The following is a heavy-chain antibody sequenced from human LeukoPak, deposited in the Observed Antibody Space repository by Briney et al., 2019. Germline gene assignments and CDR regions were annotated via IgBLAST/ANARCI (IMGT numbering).Heavy chain of an antibody. CDR2: IYTSGST. CDR3: ARGLSSSWYYFDY. Sequence: SETLSLTCTVSGGSMSSSSYYWGWIRQPPGKGLEWIGYIYTSGSTNYNPSLKSRVTISVDTSKNQSSLKLSSVTAADTAVYYCARGLSSSWYYFDYWGQGTLVTVSS. J-gene: IGHJ4*02. D-gene: IGHD6-13*01. V-gene: IGHV4-61*05. CDR1: GGSMSSSSYY.